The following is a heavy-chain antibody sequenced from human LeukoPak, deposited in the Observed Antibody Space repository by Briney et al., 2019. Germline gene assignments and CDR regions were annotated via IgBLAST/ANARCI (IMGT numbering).Heavy chain of an antibody. J-gene: IGHJ4*02. D-gene: IGHD3-22*01. V-gene: IGHV3-66*01. CDR3: AHYYEGFDY. CDR2: IYSGGST. CDR1: GFTVSNNY. Sequence: GGSLRLSCAASGFTVSNNYKNWVRQAPGEGLEWVSLIYSGGSTYYADSVKGRFTISRDNSKNTLYLQMNSLRAEDTAVYYCAHYYEGFDYWGQGTLVTVSS.